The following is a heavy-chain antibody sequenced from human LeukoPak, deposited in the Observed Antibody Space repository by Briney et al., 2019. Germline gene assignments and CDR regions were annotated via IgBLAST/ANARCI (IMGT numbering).Heavy chain of an antibody. CDR3: ARQMYLRGMDV. Sequence: SETLSLTCTVSGASISSYFWSWIRQPPGKGLEWIGYIYDSGSTNYNPSLTSRVTISVDTSKNHFSLKLSSVSAADTALYYCARQMYLRGMDVWGQGTTVTVSS. CDR2: IYDSGST. J-gene: IGHJ6*02. D-gene: IGHD2-8*01. V-gene: IGHV4-59*08. CDR1: GASISSYF.